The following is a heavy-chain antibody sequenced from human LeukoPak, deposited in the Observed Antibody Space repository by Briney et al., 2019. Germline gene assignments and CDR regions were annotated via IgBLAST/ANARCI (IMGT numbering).Heavy chain of an antibody. CDR3: ARESYDSSGSFDY. CDR2: ISSSSSYI. V-gene: IGHV3-21*01. Sequence: GGSLRLSCAASGFTFSSYAMHWVRQAPGKGLEWVSSISSSSSYIYYADSVKGRFTISRDNAKNSLYLQMNSLRAEDTAVYYCARESYDSSGSFDYWGQGTLVTVSS. CDR1: GFTFSSYA. D-gene: IGHD3-22*01. J-gene: IGHJ4*02.